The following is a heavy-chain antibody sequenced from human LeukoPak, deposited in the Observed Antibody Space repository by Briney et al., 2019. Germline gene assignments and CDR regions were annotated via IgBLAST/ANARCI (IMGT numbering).Heavy chain of an antibody. CDR3: AKAMVRAIQDFDY. V-gene: IGHV3-30*02. Sequence: GGSLRLSCAASGFIFSSYGVHWVRQAPGKGLEWVAFIRYDGNDKYYADSVKARFTISRDNSKNTLYLQMNSLRAEDTAVYYCAKAMVRAIQDFDYWGQGTLVTVSS. D-gene: IGHD3-10*01. CDR2: IRYDGNDK. CDR1: GFIFSSYG. J-gene: IGHJ4*02.